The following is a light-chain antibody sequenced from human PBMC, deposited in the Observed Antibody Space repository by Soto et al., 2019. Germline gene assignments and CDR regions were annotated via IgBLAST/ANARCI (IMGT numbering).Light chain of an antibody. CDR1: SRDVGGYNY. Sequence: TSRDVGGYNYVSWYQQHPGKAPKLMIYDVSNRPSGVSNRFSGSKSGNTASLTISGLQAEDEADYYCSSYTRSSSFAVGPVTTVTVL. CDR3: SSYTRSSSFA. CDR2: DVS. J-gene: IGLJ1*01. V-gene: IGLV2-14*04.